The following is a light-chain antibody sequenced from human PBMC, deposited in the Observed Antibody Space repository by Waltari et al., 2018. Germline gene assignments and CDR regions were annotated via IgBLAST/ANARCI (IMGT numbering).Light chain of an antibody. CDR3: QQYGSSYT. J-gene: IGKJ2*01. Sequence: EIVLTQSPGTLSLSPGERATLSCRASPSVSSSYLAWYQQKPGQAPRLLIYGASSRATGIPDRFSGSGSGTDFILTISRLEPEDFAVYYCQQYGSSYTFGQGTNLEIK. CDR2: GAS. CDR1: PSVSSSY. V-gene: IGKV3-20*01.